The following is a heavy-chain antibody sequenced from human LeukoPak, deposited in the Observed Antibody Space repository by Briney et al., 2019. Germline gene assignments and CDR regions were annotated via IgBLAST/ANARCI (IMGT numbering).Heavy chain of an antibody. CDR3: ARDKVSGASDY. Sequence: SETLSLTCAVYGGSFSGYYWSWIRQPPGKGLEWIGEINHSGSANYNPSLKSRVTISVDTSKNQFSLKLSSVTAADTAVYYCARDKVSGASDYWGQGTLVTVSS. CDR1: GGSFSGYY. J-gene: IGHJ4*02. V-gene: IGHV4-34*01. D-gene: IGHD1-26*01. CDR2: INHSGSA.